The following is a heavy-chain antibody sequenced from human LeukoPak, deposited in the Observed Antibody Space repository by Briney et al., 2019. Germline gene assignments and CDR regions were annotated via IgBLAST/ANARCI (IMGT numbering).Heavy chain of an antibody. CDR1: GGSINSYH. J-gene: IGHJ4*02. CDR3: ASSSFKRVFDY. CDR2: IYYSGST. D-gene: IGHD3-3*02. Sequence: PSETLSLTCTVSGGSINSYHWSWIRQPPGKGLEWIGYIYYSGSTNYNPSLKSRVTISVDTSKNQFSLKLSSVTAADTAVYYCASSSFKRVFDYWGQGTLVTVSS. V-gene: IGHV4-59*01.